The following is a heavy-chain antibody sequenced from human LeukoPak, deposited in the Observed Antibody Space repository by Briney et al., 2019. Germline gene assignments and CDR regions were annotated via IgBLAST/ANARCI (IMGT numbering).Heavy chain of an antibody. J-gene: IGHJ4*02. CDR1: GGTFSSYA. CDR2: IIPIFGTA. CDR3: ARALPSARGNSYGCFDY. V-gene: IGHV1-69*13. D-gene: IGHD5-18*01. Sequence: GASVKVSCKASGGTFSSYAISWVRQAPGQGLEWMGGIIPIFGTANYAQKFQGRVTITADESTSTAYMELSSLRSEDTAVYYCARALPSARGNSYGCFDYWGQGTLVTVSS.